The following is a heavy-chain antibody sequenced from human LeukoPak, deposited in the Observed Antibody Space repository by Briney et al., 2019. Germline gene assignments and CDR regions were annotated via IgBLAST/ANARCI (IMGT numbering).Heavy chain of an antibody. CDR1: GFTFSSSV. J-gene: IGHJ4*02. Sequence: GGSLRLSCAASGFTFSSSVMSWVRQAPGKGPEWVSTIDGSGTRTFYALSFNGRFIISRDNSMNTLYLQMNSLRAEDTAVYYCARDRGDGYNQGELDYWGQGTLVTVSS. CDR3: ARDRGDGYNQGELDY. D-gene: IGHD5-24*01. V-gene: IGHV3-23*01. CDR2: IDGSGTRT.